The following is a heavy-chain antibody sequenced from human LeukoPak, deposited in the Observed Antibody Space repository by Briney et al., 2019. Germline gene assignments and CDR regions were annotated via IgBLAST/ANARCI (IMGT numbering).Heavy chain of an antibody. CDR3: ATKQWLAPPPDS. J-gene: IGHJ4*02. D-gene: IGHD6-19*01. V-gene: IGHV3-74*01. CDR2: INTDGTVT. Sequence: GGSLRLPGAASGFTFSKYWMLWVRQAPGKGLESVSRINTDGTVTTYADSVKGRFTVSRDNADNTMFLQMNSVRDEDTAVYYCATKQWLAPPPDSWGQGTPVTVSS. CDR1: GFTFSKYW.